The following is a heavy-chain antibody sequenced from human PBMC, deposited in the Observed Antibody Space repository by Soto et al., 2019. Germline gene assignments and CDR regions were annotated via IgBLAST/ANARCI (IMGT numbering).Heavy chain of an antibody. J-gene: IGHJ3*02. V-gene: IGHV5-51*01. CDR2: IYPGDSDT. CDR3: ARRLRVAVVAASSPTDAFDI. Sequence: PGESLKISCKGSGYSFTSYWIGWVRQMPGKGLEWMGIIYPGDSDTRYSPSFQGQVTISADKSISTAYLQWSSLKASDTAMYYCARRLRVAVVAASSPTDAFDIWGQGTMVTVSS. D-gene: IGHD2-15*01. CDR1: GYSFTSYW.